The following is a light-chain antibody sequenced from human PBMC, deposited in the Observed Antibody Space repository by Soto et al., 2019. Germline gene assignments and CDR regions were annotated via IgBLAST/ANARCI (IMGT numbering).Light chain of an antibody. CDR2: DAS. CDR1: QSISSW. J-gene: IGKJ1*01. CDR3: QQYNSYWT. Sequence: GDRVTITCWASQSISSWLAWYQQKPGKAPKLLIYDASSLESGVPSRFSGSGSGTEFTLTISSLQPDDFATYYCQQYNSYWTFGQGTKV. V-gene: IGKV1-5*01.